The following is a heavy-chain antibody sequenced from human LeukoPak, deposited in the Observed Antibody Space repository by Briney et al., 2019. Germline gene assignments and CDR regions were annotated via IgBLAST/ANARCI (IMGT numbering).Heavy chain of an antibody. J-gene: IGHJ4*02. CDR1: GGSFSGYY. D-gene: IGHD3-10*01. Sequence: SETLSLTCAVYGGSFSGYYWSWIRQPPGKGLEWIGEINHSGSTNYNPSLKSRVTISVDTSKNQFSLKLSSVTAADTAVYYCARESSGSYYVFDYWGQGTLVTVSS. CDR2: INHSGST. CDR3: ARESSGSYYVFDY. V-gene: IGHV4-34*01.